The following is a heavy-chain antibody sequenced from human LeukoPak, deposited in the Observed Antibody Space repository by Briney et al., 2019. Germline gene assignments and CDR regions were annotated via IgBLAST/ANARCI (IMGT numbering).Heavy chain of an antibody. CDR3: PKPPRPAADTWSNP. Sequence: GGSLRLSCAASGFTLSTYAMNWVRQAPGEGLEWVSGISAGGGSTYYADSVEGRFTISRDNSKNTLYLQMNSLTVEDTAVYYRPKPPRPAADTWSNPWGQGTLVTVSS. J-gene: IGHJ5*02. CDR2: ISAGGGST. D-gene: IGHD6-25*01. V-gene: IGHV3-23*01. CDR1: GFTLSTYA.